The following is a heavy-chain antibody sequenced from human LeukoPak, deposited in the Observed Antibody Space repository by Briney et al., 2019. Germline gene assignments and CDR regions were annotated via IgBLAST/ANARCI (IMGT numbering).Heavy chain of an antibody. J-gene: IGHJ4*02. D-gene: IGHD6-25*01. CDR2: VYPGDSDT. CDR3: AKYDSSGYIDY. CDR1: GYSFGDYW. Sequence: GESLKISCKGSGYSFGDYWIAWVRQMPEKGLEWMGIVYPGDSDTTYSPSFQGQVTFSADKSIKTAYLQWSSLRASDSAMYYCAKYDSSGYIDYWGQGTLVTVSS. V-gene: IGHV5-51*01.